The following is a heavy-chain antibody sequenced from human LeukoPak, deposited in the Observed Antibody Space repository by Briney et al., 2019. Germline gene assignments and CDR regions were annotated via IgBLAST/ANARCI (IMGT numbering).Heavy chain of an antibody. V-gene: IGHV4-61*02. CDR2: MYNSVTT. D-gene: IGHD5-24*01. CDR1: GGSINSVDYY. J-gene: IGHJ5*02. Sequence: PSETLPLTCTVSGGSINSVDYYWSWIRQPAGKGLEWIGRMYNSVTTNYNPSINCNPSLKSRATISVDTSKNQYSLNLTSVTAADTAVYYCARDGGYKRFEPWGQGTLVTVSS. CDR3: ARDGGYKRFEP.